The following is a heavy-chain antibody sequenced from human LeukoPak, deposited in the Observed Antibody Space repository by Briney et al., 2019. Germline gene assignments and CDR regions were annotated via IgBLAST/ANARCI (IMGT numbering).Heavy chain of an antibody. V-gene: IGHV4-39*01. CDR2: ISYSGST. J-gene: IGHJ4*02. CDR1: GGSISSINYY. CDR3: ARSPGAARSDYFDY. D-gene: IGHD6-6*01. Sequence: SETLSLTCSVSGGSISSINYYWGWLRQPPGRGLEWVGSISYSGSTYYKLSLTSRRTISEDTAKNQFSLKLTSVTAADTAVYYCARSPGAARSDYFDYWGQGIRVIVSS.